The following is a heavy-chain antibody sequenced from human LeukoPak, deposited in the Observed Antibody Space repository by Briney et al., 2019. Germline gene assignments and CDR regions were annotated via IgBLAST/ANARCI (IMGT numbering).Heavy chain of an antibody. CDR1: GFTFSSYG. J-gene: IGHJ3*02. Sequence: GGSLRLSCAASGFTFSSYGMHWVRQPPGKGLEWVAVISYDGSNKYYADSVKGRFTISRDNSKNTLYLQMNSLRTEDTAVYYCAREPYDSYDAFDIWGQGTKVTVSP. CDR2: ISYDGSNK. D-gene: IGHD3-3*01. CDR3: AREPYDSYDAFDI. V-gene: IGHV3-30*03.